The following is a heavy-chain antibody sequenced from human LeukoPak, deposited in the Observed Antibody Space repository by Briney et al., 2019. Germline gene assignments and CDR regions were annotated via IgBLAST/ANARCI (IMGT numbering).Heavy chain of an antibody. CDR3: ARDRGYSSSSGYFQH. CDR2: ISGTGIAI. D-gene: IGHD6-6*01. Sequence: GGSLRLSCAASGFTFDNYAMSWVRQAPGRGLEWVSTISGTGIAIYYADSVKGRFTISRDNAKNSLYLQMNSLRAEDTAVYYCARDRGYSSSSGYFQHWGQGTLVTVSS. J-gene: IGHJ1*01. V-gene: IGHV3-21*01. CDR1: GFTFDNYA.